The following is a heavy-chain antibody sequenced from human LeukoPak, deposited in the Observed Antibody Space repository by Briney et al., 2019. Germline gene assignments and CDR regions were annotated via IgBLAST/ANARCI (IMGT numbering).Heavy chain of an antibody. CDR2: IYYSGST. V-gene: IGHV4-39*07. CDR3: ARDRALLYYRQTTVTTPGWY. CDR1: GGSISSSSYY. D-gene: IGHD4-17*01. J-gene: IGHJ4*02. Sequence: SETLSLTCTVSGGSISSSSYYWGWIRQPPGKGLEWIGSIYYSGSTYYNPSLKSRVTISEDTSKNQFSLKLSSVTAADTAVYYCARDRALLYYRQTTVTTPGWYWGQGTLVTVSS.